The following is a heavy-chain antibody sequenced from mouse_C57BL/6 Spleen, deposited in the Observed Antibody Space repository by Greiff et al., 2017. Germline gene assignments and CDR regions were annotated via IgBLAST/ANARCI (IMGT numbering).Heavy chain of an antibody. Sequence: QLQQSGPELVKPGASVKISCKASGYAFSSSWMNWVKQRPGKGLVWIGRIYPGDGDTNYNGKFKGKATLTADKSSSTAYMQLSSLTSEDSAVYFCARGGAAQAPCAYWGQGTLVTVSA. CDR2: IYPGDGDT. J-gene: IGHJ3*01. CDR1: GYAFSSSW. V-gene: IGHV1-82*01. CDR3: ARGGAAQAPCAY. D-gene: IGHD3-2*02.